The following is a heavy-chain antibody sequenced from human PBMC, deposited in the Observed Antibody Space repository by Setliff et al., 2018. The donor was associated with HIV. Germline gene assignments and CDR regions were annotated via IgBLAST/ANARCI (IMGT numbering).Heavy chain of an antibody. V-gene: IGHV3-30*04. Sequence: PGGSLRLSCAASGFTFSSYEMNWVRQAPGKGLEWVANIKQDGTKKYYADSVKGRFTISRDNSKNTLNLQMNSLRAEDTALYYCAREGGDYYYMDVWGKGTKVTVSS. CDR2: IKQDGTKK. CDR3: AREGGDYYYMDV. CDR1: GFTFSSYE. J-gene: IGHJ6*03.